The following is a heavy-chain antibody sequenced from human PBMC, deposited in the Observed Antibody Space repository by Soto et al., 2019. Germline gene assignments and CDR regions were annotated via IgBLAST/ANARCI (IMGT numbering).Heavy chain of an antibody. V-gene: IGHV3-74*01. CDR3: AREFGDYVGEEYFQH. CDR2: IDSDGSST. D-gene: IGHD4-17*01. Sequence: PGGSLRLSCAASGFSFRSYWMNWVRQAPGKGLVCASRIDSDGSSTSYADSVKGRFTVSRDNAKNTLYLLMNSLRAEDTAIYYCAREFGDYVGEEYFQHWGHGTLVTVSS. CDR1: GFSFRSYW. J-gene: IGHJ1*01.